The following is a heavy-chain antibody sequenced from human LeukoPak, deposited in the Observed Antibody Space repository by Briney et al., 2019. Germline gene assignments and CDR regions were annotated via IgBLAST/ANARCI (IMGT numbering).Heavy chain of an antibody. D-gene: IGHD5-24*01. CDR3: ASTGRDDDHFDY. CDR1: GFTFSSYS. J-gene: IGHJ4*02. V-gene: IGHV3-21*01. Sequence: GGSLRLSCAASGFTFSSYSMNWVRQAPGKGLEWVSSISSSSSYIYYADSVKGRFTISRDNAKKSLYLQMNSLRAEDTAIYFCASTGRDDDHFDYWGQGTLVTVSS. CDR2: ISSSSSYI.